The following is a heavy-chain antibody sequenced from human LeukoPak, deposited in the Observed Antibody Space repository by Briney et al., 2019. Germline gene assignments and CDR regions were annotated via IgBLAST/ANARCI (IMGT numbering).Heavy chain of an antibody. CDR2: TWYDASKE. J-gene: IGHJ4*02. CDR1: GFTISLYG. Sequence: GGSLRLSCVASGFTISLYGMHWVRQAPGKGLERVAVTWYDASKEYYADSVKGRFTVSRDNPKNTLYLQMNSLRAEDTAVYYCTKAVEDWGQGTLVTVSS. CDR3: TKAVED. V-gene: IGHV3-33*06.